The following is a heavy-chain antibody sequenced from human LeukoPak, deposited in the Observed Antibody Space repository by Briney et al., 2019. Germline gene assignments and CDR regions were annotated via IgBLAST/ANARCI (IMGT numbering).Heavy chain of an antibody. Sequence: GGSLRLSCAASGFTFSSYSMNWVRQAPGKGLEWVSAISGSGGSTYYADSVKGRFTISRDNSKNTLYLQMNSLRAEDTAVYYCAKEGQRLGTFDYWGQGTLVTVSS. CDR2: ISGSGGST. D-gene: IGHD6-25*01. V-gene: IGHV3-23*01. CDR3: AKEGQRLGTFDY. J-gene: IGHJ4*02. CDR1: GFTFSSYS.